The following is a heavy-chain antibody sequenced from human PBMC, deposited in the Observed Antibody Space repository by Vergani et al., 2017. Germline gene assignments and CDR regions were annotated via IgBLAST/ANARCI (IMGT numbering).Heavy chain of an antibody. D-gene: IGHD4-23*01. CDR1: GYTFTDYY. J-gene: IGHJ5*02. CDR3: TRDKYYGGNSRWFDP. Sequence: QVQLVQSGAEVKKPGASVKVSCKASGYTFTDYYMHWVRQAPGQGLEWMGWINPNSGGTKYAQKFQGSVTMTRETSIRTAYMELSRLRFDDTAVYYCTRDKYYGGNSRWFDPWGQGTLVTVSS. CDR2: INPNSGGT. V-gene: IGHV1-2*02.